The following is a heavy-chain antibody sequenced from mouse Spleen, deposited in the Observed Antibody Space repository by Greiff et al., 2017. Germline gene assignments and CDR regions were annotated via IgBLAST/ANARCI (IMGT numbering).Heavy chain of an antibody. CDR1: GFTFSSYA. D-gene: IGHD2-4*01. CDR2: ISSGGGNT. CDR3: ARLYYDYDEAMDY. J-gene: IGHJ4*01. V-gene: IGHV5-9-3*01. Sequence: EVQRVESGGGLVKLGGSLKLSCAASGFTFSSYAMSWVRQTPEKRLEWVATISSGGGNTYYPDSVKGRFTISRDNAKNTLYLQMSSLKSEDTAMYYCARLYYDYDEAMDYWGQGTSVTVSS.